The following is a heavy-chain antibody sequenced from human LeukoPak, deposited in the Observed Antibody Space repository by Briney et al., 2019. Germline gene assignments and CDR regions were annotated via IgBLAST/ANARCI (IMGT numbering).Heavy chain of an antibody. D-gene: IGHD5-12*01. CDR1: GSTFRSDA. CDR3: ARGVCWDIVDQNYYMDV. V-gene: IGHV1-69*13. CDR2: IFPLYGVV. J-gene: IGHJ6*03. Sequence: SVKVSCKASGSTFRSDAFTWVRQAPGHGLEWMGGIFPLYGVVNYAQKFQGRVTITADESESTAYMEMSSLRSDDTAVYYCARGVCWDIVDQNYYMDVWGKGTTVTVSS.